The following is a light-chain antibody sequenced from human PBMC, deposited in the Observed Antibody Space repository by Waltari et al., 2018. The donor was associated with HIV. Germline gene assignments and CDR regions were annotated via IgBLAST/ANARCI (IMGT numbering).Light chain of an antibody. CDR3: QQSYTTRWT. J-gene: IGKJ1*01. CDR2: GAS. V-gene: IGKV1-39*01. CDR1: QSINNF. Sequence: DIQMTQSPSSLSASVGARVTIPCRASQSINNFLNWYQQKPGKAPKLLIYGASRLHSGVPSRFSGSGSGTDFTLTVHSLQPEDFATYYCQQSYTTRWTFGLGTKVEMK.